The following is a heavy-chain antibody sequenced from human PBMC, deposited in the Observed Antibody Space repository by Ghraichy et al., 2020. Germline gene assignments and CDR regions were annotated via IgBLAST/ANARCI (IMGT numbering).Heavy chain of an antibody. J-gene: IGHJ6*02. CDR3: ARMGGDRGSGWFDPDPYYYYGMDV. Sequence: SVKVSCKASGGTFSSYAISWVRQAPGQGLEWMGGIIPIFGTANYAQKFQGRVTITADESTSTAYMELSSLRSEDTAVYYCARMGGDRGSGWFDPDPYYYYGMDVWGQGTTVTVSS. CDR2: IIPIFGTA. V-gene: IGHV1-69*13. D-gene: IGHD6-19*01. CDR1: GGTFSSYA.